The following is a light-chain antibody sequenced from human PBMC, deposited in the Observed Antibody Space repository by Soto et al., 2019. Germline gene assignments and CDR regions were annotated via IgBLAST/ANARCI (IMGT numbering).Light chain of an antibody. J-gene: IGLJ2*01. V-gene: IGLV2-14*01. CDR2: EVT. CDR3: SSYRKTTYPHVV. CDR1: SSDLGADDF. Sequence: QSALTQPASVSGSPGQSITISCTGTSSDLGADDFVSWYQHHPNKTPKLIIFEVTYRPTGISHRFSASKSGHTASLTISGLEAEYEAFYYCSSYRKTTYPHVVFGGGTKLAVL.